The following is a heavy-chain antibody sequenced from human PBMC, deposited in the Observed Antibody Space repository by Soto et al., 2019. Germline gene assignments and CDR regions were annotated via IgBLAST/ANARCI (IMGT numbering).Heavy chain of an antibody. Sequence: QVQLQESGPGLVKPSGNLSLSCAVSGGSISSSNWWSWVRQPPGKGLEWIGEIYHSGSTNYNPSLKSRVTISVDKSKNQFSLKLSSVTAADTAVYYCARDRPMECGGDCPIPSGAFDIWGQGTMVTVSS. J-gene: IGHJ3*02. D-gene: IGHD2-21*02. CDR3: ARDRPMECGGDCPIPSGAFDI. CDR1: GGSISSSNW. CDR2: IYHSGST. V-gene: IGHV4-4*02.